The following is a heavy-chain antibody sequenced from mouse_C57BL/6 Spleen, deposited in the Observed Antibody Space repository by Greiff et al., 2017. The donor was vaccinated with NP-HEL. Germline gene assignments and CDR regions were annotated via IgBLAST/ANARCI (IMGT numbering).Heavy chain of an antibody. J-gene: IGHJ3*01. Sequence: EVQLQQSVAELVRPGASVKLSCTASGFNIKNTYMHWVKQRPEQGLEWIGRIDPANGNTKYAPKFQGKATITADTSSNTAYLQLSSLTSEDTAIYYCAIAIYYDYDGFAYWGQGTLVTVSA. V-gene: IGHV14-3*01. CDR1: GFNIKNTY. CDR3: AIAIYYDYDGFAY. CDR2: IDPANGNT. D-gene: IGHD2-4*01.